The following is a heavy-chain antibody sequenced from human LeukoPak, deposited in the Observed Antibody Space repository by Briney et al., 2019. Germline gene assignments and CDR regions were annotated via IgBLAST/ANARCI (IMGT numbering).Heavy chain of an antibody. V-gene: IGHV3-21*01. D-gene: IGHD6-13*01. CDR2: ISSSSSYI. J-gene: IGHJ4*02. CDR3: ARDWSYSSRNFDY. Sequence: GGSLRLSCAASGFTFSSCSMNWVRQAPGKGLEWVSSISSSSSYIYYADSVKGRFTISRDNAKNSLHLQMNSLRAEDTAVYYCARDWSYSSRNFDYWDQGTLVTVSS. CDR1: GFTFSSCS.